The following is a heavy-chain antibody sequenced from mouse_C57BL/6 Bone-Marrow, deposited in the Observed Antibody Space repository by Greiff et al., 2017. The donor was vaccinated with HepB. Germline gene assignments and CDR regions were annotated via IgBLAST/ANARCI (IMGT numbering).Heavy chain of an antibody. CDR1: GFTFSSYA. V-gene: IGHV5-9-1*02. CDR2: ISSGGDYI. Sequence: EVQVVESGEGLVKPGGSLKLSCAASGFTFSSYAMSWVRQTPEKRLEWVAYISSGGDYIYYADTVKGRFTISRDNARNTLYLQMSSLKSEDTAMYYCTRVGRILYAMDYWGQGTSVTVSS. J-gene: IGHJ4*01. CDR3: TRVGRILYAMDY.